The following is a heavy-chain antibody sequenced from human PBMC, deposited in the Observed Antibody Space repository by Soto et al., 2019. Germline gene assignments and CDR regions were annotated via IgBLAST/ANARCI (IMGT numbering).Heavy chain of an antibody. CDR1: GFTLRTNG. V-gene: IGHV3-23*01. D-gene: IGHD4-17*01. J-gene: IGHJ4*02. CDR2: FSGSGDDT. CDR3: AGHGGYSY. Sequence: EVQLSESGGGLVQPGGSLRLSCAATGFTLRTNGMSWVRQAPGKGLEWVSSFSGSGDDTWYAASLKGRFTISRDNSKTSLYLQMNSLRADDTALYYCAGHGGYSYLGQGTLVTVSS.